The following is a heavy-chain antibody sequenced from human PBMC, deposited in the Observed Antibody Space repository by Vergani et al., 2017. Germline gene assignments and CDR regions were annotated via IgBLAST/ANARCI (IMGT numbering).Heavy chain of an antibody. CDR2: ISYDGTEK. CDR3: ARGGKDIIMVVPSTHL. D-gene: IGHD2-15*01. V-gene: IGHV3-30-3*01. J-gene: IGHJ4*02. CDR1: GFSFGNYA. Sequence: QVKLEESGGGVVQPGRSLRLSCAASGFSFGNYAMHWVRQAPGKGLEWVGVISYDGTEKKYADSVNGRFTISRDNSKKMMSLQMNSLRVKDTAVYYCARGGKDIIMVVPSTHLWGQGTQVSVS.